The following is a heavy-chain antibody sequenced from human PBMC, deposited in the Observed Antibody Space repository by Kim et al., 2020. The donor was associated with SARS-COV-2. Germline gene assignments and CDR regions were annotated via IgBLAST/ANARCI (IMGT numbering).Heavy chain of an antibody. Sequence: GGSLRLSCAASGFTVSSNYMSWVRQAPGKGLEWVSVIYSGGSTYYADSVKGRFTISRDNSKNTLYLQMNSLRAEDTAVYYCARSPGYSYGTMNFDYWGQGTLVTVSS. CDR1: GFTVSSNY. CDR2: IYSGGST. V-gene: IGHV3-53*01. D-gene: IGHD5-18*01. J-gene: IGHJ4*02. CDR3: ARSPGYSYGTMNFDY.